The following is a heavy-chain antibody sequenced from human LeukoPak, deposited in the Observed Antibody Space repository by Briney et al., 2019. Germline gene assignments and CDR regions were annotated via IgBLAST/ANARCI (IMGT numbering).Heavy chain of an antibody. CDR1: GGSFSGYY. CDR3: ARGRAYYYDSSGYFFDY. Sequence: SETLSLTCAVYGGSFSGYYWSWIRQHPGEGLEWIGEINHSGSTNYNPSLKSRVTISVVTSKIQFSLKLSSVTAADTAVYYCARGRAYYYDSSGYFFDYWGQGTLVTVSS. CDR2: INHSGST. V-gene: IGHV4-34*01. D-gene: IGHD3-22*01. J-gene: IGHJ4*02.